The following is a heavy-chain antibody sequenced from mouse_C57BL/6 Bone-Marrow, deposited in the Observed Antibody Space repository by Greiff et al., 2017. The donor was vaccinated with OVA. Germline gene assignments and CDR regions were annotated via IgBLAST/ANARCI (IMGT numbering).Heavy chain of an antibody. CDR2: IYPGSGST. J-gene: IGHJ4*01. D-gene: IGHD2-5*01. V-gene: IGHV1-55*01. CDR3: AREGSSNYLFFYAMDY. CDR1: GYTFTSYW. Sequence: VQLQQPGAELVKPGASVKMSCKASGYTFTSYWITWVKQRPGPGLEWIGDIYPGSGSTNYNEKFKSKATLTVDTSSSTAYMQLSSLTSEDSAVYYCAREGSSNYLFFYAMDYWGQGTSVTVSS.